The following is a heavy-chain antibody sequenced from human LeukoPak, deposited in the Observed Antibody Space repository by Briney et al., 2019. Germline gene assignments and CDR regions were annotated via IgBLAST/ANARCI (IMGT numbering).Heavy chain of an antibody. CDR2: ISGSGGST. D-gene: IGHD3-22*01. Sequence: GGSLRLSCAASGFTFSSYAMSWVRQAPGKGLEWVSAISGSGGSTYYADSVKGRFTISRDNSKNTLYLQMNSLRAEDTAVYYCAKGNYDSSGYPPNPGFDYWGQGTLVTVSS. J-gene: IGHJ4*02. V-gene: IGHV3-23*01. CDR3: AKGNYDSSGYPPNPGFDY. CDR1: GFTFSSYA.